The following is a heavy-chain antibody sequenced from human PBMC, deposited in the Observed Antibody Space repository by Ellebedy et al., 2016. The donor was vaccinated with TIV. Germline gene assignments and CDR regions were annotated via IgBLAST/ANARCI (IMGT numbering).Heavy chain of an antibody. V-gene: IGHV4-4*02. J-gene: IGHJ3*02. CDR1: GGSISSSNW. Sequence: MPSETLSLTCAVSGGSISSSNWWSWVRQPPGKGLEWSGEIYHSGTTHYNPSLKSRVTISLDKSNNQFSLSLSSVTAADTAVYYCARLIFNAYDIWGQGTIVTVSS. CDR3: ARLIFNAYDI. CDR2: IYHSGTT. D-gene: IGHD2-21*02.